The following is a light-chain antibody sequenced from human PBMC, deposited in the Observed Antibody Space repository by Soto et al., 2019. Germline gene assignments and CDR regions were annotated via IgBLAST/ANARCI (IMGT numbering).Light chain of an antibody. CDR1: QSVQTW. CDR2: KAT. Sequence: IQLTQSPSTLSASVGDRVTITCRASQSVQTWLAWFQQKPGKAPKLLIYKATTLETGVPSRFSGSGFETEFTLTISSLQPDDLGTYYCQQYNNYFTFGQGTKVDIK. V-gene: IGKV1-5*03. J-gene: IGKJ1*01. CDR3: QQYNNYFT.